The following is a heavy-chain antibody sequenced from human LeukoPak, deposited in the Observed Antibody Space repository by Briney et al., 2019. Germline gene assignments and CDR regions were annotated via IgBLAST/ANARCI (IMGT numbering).Heavy chain of an antibody. CDR2: TYYRSKWYN. CDR3: ARDGVDRSSTSCYPDFDY. V-gene: IGHV6-1*01. D-gene: IGHD2-2*01. Sequence: SQTLSLTCAISGDSVSSNSAAWNWIRQSPSRGLEWLGRTYYRSKWYNDYAVSVKSRITINPDTSKNQFSLQLSSVTPEDTAVYYCARDGVDRSSTSCYPDFDYWGQGTLVTVSS. J-gene: IGHJ4*02. CDR1: GDSVSSNSAA.